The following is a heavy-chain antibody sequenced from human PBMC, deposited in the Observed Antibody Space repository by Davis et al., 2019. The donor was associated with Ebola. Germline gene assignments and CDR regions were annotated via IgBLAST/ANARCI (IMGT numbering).Heavy chain of an antibody. D-gene: IGHD3-10*01. Sequence: GSLRLSCAASGFTFSSYAMNWVRQPPRKGLEWFGSIYYSGITYYNPSLKSRVTISVDTSKNQFSLKLSSVTAADTAVYYCARGGVLWFGELLYYYYGMDVWGKGTTVTVSS. CDR3: ARGGVLWFGELLYYYYGMDV. CDR1: GFTFSSYA. CDR2: IYYSGIT. V-gene: IGHV4-39*01. J-gene: IGHJ6*04.